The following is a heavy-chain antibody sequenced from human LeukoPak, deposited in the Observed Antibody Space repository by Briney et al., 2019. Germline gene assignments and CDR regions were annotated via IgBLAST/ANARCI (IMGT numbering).Heavy chain of an antibody. CDR3: ARDEDSGSLHFDY. CDR2: IWYDGSNK. V-gene: IGHV3-33*01. CDR1: GFTFSNFG. D-gene: IGHD3-10*01. Sequence: GGSLRLSCAASGFTFSNFGMHWVRQAPGKGLEWVAVIWYDGSNKYYADSVKGRFTISRDNSKNTLYLQMNSLRAEDTAVYYCARDEDSGSLHFDYWGQGTLVTVSS. J-gene: IGHJ4*02.